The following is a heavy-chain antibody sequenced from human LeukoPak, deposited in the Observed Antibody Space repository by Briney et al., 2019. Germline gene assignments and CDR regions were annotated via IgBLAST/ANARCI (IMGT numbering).Heavy chain of an antibody. CDR3: ARIMYYYDSSGYLHFDI. CDR1: GYSFTSYC. J-gene: IGHJ3*02. CDR2: IYPGNSDT. Sequence: AESLKISCKGSGYSFTSYCIGWVRQMPGKGLEGMGIIYPGNSDTRYSPSFQAQVTIPADKSISTAYLQWSSLKASDTAVYYCARIMYYYDSSGYLHFDIWGQGTMVTVSS. D-gene: IGHD3-22*01. V-gene: IGHV5-51*01.